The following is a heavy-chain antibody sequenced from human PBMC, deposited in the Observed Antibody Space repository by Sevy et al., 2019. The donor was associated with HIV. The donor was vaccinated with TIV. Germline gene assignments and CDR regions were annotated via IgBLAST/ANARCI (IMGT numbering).Heavy chain of an antibody. CDR3: TRDPVKIIAARLSYYYGMDV. V-gene: IGHV3-49*03. J-gene: IGHJ6*02. D-gene: IGHD6-6*01. Sequence: GGSLRLSCTASGFTFGDYAMSWFRQAPGKGLEWVGFIRSKAYGGTTEYAASVKGRFTISKDDSKSIAYLQMHSLKTEDTAVYYCTRDPVKIIAARLSYYYGMDVWGQGTTVTVSS. CDR2: IRSKAYGGTT. CDR1: GFTFGDYA.